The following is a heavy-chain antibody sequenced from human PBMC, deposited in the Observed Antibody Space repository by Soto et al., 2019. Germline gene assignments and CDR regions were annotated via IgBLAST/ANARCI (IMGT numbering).Heavy chain of an antibody. CDR1: GFTFSSYW. J-gene: IGHJ6*02. V-gene: IGHV3-74*01. CDR2: INSDGSSA. Sequence: EVQLVESGGGLVQPGGSLRLSCAASGFTFSSYWMHWVRQAPGNGLVWLSRINSDGSSATYADSVKGRFTISRDKAKSTLYLQLNRLRAGDTAMYSGAIAPRYGRAVWGQGITVTASS. CDR3: AIAPRYGRAV.